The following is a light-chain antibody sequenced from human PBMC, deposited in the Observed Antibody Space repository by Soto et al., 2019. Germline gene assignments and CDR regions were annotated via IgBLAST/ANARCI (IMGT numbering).Light chain of an antibody. J-gene: IGKJ2*01. V-gene: IGKV2-28*01. CDR3: MQGLETPYT. CDR1: QSLLHSNGKTF. Sequence: IVVTQSPLSLPVTPGEPASISCRSGQSLLHSNGKTFLAWYLQKPGQSPQILIYLGSNRASGVPDRFGGSGSGTDFTLKISRVEAEDVGVYYCMQGLETPYTFGQGTKLEIK. CDR2: LGS.